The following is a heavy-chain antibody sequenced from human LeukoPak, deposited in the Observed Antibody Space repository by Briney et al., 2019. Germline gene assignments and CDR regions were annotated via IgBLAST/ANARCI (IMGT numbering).Heavy chain of an antibody. CDR3: ARENARDGFNF. J-gene: IGHJ4*02. D-gene: IGHD5-24*01. CDR1: GFTFSSYT. Sequence: GGSLRLSCAASGFTFSSYTGFWVRQAPGKGLEYVSAISNNGGSTYYANSVKGRFTISRDNSKNTLYLQMGSVRAEDMAVYYCARENARDGFNFWGQGPLATVSS. V-gene: IGHV3-64*01. CDR2: ISNNGGST.